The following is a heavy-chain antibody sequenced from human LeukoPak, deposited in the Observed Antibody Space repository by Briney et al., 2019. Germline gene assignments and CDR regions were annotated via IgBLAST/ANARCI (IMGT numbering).Heavy chain of an antibody. V-gene: IGHV3-23*01. CDR1: GFTFSSYA. Sequence: GGSLRLSCAASGFTFSSYAMSWVRQAPGKGPEWVSAISGSGGSTYYADSVKGRFTISRDNSKNTLYLQMNSLRAEDTAVYYCAKGLFGVVIILPDIWGQGTMVTVSS. CDR3: AKGLFGVVIILPDI. D-gene: IGHD3-3*01. J-gene: IGHJ3*02. CDR2: ISGSGGST.